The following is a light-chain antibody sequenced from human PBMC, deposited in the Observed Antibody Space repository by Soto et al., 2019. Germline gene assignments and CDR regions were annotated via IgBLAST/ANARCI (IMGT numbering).Light chain of an antibody. CDR1: SSDVGGYTY. CDR2: EVT. CDR3: SSYSTRSTLVI. Sequence: QSALTQPASVSGSPGQSITISCTGTSSDVGGYTYVSWYQQHPGKAPKLMIYEVTYRPSGVSNRFSGSKSGNTASLTISGLQAEDEADYYCSSYSTRSTLVIFGGGTKLTVL. J-gene: IGLJ2*01. V-gene: IGLV2-14*01.